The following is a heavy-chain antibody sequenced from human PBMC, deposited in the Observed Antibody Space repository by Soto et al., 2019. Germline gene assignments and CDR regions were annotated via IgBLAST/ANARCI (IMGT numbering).Heavy chain of an antibody. CDR3: ARSRTTSRYYFDY. CDR1: GFTFSSYG. J-gene: IGHJ4*02. V-gene: IGHV3-30*03. CDR2: ISYDGSNK. Sequence: QVQLVESGGGVVQPGRSLRLSCAASGFTFSSYGMHWVRQAPGKGLEWVAVISYDGSNKYYADSVKGRFTISRDNSKNTLYLQMNSLRAEDTAVYYWARSRTTSRYYFDYWGQGTLVTVSS. D-gene: IGHD1-1*01.